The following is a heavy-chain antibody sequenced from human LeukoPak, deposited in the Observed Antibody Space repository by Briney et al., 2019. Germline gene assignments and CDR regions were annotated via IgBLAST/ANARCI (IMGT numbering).Heavy chain of an antibody. V-gene: IGHV4-59*01. D-gene: IGHD4-17*01. CDR3: AREKTVTTMVADYYYGMDV. CDR1: GGSISSYY. Sequence: SETLSLTCTVSGGSISSYYWSWIRQLPGKGLEWIGYIYYSGSTNYNPSLKSRVTISVDTPKNQFSLKLSSVTAADTAVYYCAREKTVTTMVADYYYGMDVWGQGTTVTVSS. CDR2: IYYSGST. J-gene: IGHJ6*02.